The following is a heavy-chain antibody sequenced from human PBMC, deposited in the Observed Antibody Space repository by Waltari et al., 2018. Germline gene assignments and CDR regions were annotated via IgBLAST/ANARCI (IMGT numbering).Heavy chain of an antibody. CDR1: GYTFPSYA. J-gene: IGHJ4*02. V-gene: IGHV1-3*03. CDR3: ARGAYDYYDSSDLDY. D-gene: IGHD3-22*01. Sequence: QVQLVQSGAEVKKPGASVKVSCKASGYTFPSYAMHWVRPAPGQMLEWMGRINAGNGKTKYAQEFQGRVTSTRDTSESTAYMELSSLRSEDMAVYYCARGAYDYYDSSDLDYWGQGTLVTVSS. CDR2: INAGNGKT.